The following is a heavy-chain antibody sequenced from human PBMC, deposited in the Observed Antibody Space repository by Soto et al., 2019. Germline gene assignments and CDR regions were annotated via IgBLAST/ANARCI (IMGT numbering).Heavy chain of an antibody. CDR2: IYYSGST. CDR1: GGSISSSSYY. J-gene: IGHJ4*02. V-gene: IGHV4-39*07. D-gene: IGHD2-21*02. CDR3: ARANGGNSDYYFDY. Sequence: PSETLSLTCTVSGGSISSSSYYWGWIRQPPGKGLEWIGSIYYSGSTYYNPSLKSRVTISVDTSKNQFSLKLSSVTAADTAVYYCARANGGNSDYYFDYWGQGTLVTVSS.